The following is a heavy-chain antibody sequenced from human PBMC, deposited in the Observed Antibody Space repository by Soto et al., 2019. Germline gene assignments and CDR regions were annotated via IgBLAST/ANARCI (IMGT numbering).Heavy chain of an antibody. J-gene: IGHJ6*02. D-gene: IGHD1-26*01. CDR1: GYSFTSYW. CDR2: IYPGDSDT. Sequence: GESLKISCKGSGYSFTSYWIDWVRQMPGKGLEWMGIIYPGDSDTRYSPSFQGQVTISADKSISTAYLQWSSLKASDTAMYYCASSSGSYYGDYYYGMDVWGQGTTVTVSS. CDR3: ASSSGSYYGDYYYGMDV. V-gene: IGHV5-51*01.